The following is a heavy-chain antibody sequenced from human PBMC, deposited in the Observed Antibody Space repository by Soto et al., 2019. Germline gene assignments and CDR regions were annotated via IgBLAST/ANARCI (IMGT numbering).Heavy chain of an antibody. V-gene: IGHV1-69*06. CDR3: NSGSEYDFWSGYL. J-gene: IGHJ4*02. D-gene: IGHD3-3*01. CDR1: GGTSTRYA. CDR2: IVPMFGTS. Sequence: QERLVQSGAEVRKPGSSVKVSCKVTGGTSTRYAINWVRQAPGQGLEWMGGIVPMFGTSKHAQKFQGRVTILADTSTNIAYMELRRLRSEDTAVYYCNSGSEYDFWSGYLWGQGTLVSVSS.